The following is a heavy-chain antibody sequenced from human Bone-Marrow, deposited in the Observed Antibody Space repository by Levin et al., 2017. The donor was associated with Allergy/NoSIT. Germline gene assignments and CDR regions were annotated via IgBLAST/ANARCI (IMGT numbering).Heavy chain of an antibody. CDR3: ARARGGFYGSGSCDF. V-gene: IGHV1-69*13. CDR2: IIPAFGST. CDR1: GGTLRNYA. J-gene: IGHJ4*02. Sequence: SVKVSCKASGGTLRNYAISWVRQAPGQGLEWMGGIIPAFGSTNYAQKFQDRVTITADESTRTYHMELRSLRFEDTAVYYCARARGGFYGSGSCDFLGQGTLVTVSS. D-gene: IGHD3-10*01.